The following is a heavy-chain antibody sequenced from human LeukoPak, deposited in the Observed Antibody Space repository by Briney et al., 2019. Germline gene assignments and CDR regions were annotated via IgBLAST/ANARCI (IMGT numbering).Heavy chain of an antibody. CDR3: GRPIVVASAPIDY. CDR2: IRYDGSNK. V-gene: IGHV3-30*02. CDR1: GFTFSSYG. Sequence: GGSLRLSCAASGFTFSSYGMHLVRQAPGKGLEWVAFIRYDGSNKYYADSVKGRFTISRDNSKNTLYLQMNSLRAEDTAVYYCGRPIVVASAPIDYWGQGTLVTVSS. J-gene: IGHJ4*02. D-gene: IGHD1-26*01.